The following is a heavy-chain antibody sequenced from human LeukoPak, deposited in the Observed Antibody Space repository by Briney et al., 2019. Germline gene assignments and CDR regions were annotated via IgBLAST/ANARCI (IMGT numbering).Heavy chain of an antibody. Sequence: PGGSLRLSCAASGFTFSSCAMSWVRQAPGKGLEWVSTIIDSGNSIYYADSAEGRFTMSRDNSKNTLYLQMNSLRAGDTAVYYCAKDPVFSGSYGVFDYWGLGTLVTVSS. J-gene: IGHJ4*02. V-gene: IGHV3-23*01. CDR2: IIDSGNSI. D-gene: IGHD1-26*01. CDR3: AKDPVFSGSYGVFDY. CDR1: GFTFSSCA.